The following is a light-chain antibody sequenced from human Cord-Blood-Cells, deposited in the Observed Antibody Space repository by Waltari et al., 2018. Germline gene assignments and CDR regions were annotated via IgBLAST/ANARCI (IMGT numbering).Light chain of an antibody. CDR2: DVS. CDR3: SSYTSGSSHVV. CDR1: SSDVGGYNY. V-gene: IGLV2-14*01. Sequence: QSALTQPASVSGSPGQSVTISCTGTSSDVGGYNYVSWYQQHPGKAPNLMIYDVSNRPSGVANRFSGSKSGNTAALTISVLQAEDEADYYCSSYTSGSSHVVFGGGTKLTVL. J-gene: IGLJ2*01.